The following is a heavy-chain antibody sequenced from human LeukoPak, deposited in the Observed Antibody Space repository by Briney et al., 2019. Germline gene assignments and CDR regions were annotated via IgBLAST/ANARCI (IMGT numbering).Heavy chain of an antibody. CDR1: GFTFNSAW. J-gene: IGHJ4*02. V-gene: IGHV3-15*01. CDR2: IKSKGDGETT. Sequence: GGSLRLSCAASGFTFNSAWMTWVRQAPGKGLEWVGRIKSKGDGETTDYGAPVKGRFTMSRDDSKATVYLQMNLLQAEDTAMYYCATDLGLTMIRGVIVHWGQGALVIVSS. CDR3: ATDLGLTMIRGVIVH. D-gene: IGHD3-10*01.